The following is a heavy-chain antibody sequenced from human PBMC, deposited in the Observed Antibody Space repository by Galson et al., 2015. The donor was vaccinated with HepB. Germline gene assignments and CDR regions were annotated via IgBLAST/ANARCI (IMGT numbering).Heavy chain of an antibody. J-gene: IGHJ3*02. V-gene: IGHV7-4-1*02. CDR3: TRDNPDASAFDI. CDR1: GYTFTSHA. Sequence: GYTFTSHAMNWVRQAPGQGLEWIGWINTNTGNPTYAQGFTGRFVFSLDASVSTAYLQISSLKAEDTAVYYCTRDNPDASAFDIWGQGTMVNVSS. CDR2: INTNTGNP.